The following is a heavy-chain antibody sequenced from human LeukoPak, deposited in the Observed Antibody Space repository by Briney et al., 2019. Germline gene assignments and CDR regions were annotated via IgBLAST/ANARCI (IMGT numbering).Heavy chain of an antibody. CDR2: IKPDGSEE. Sequence: GGSLRLSCAASGFTFSRSWMSWVRQAPGKGLEWLANIKPDGSEEFYVDSLKGRFTISRDNAKNSLYLQMNNLRDEDTAVYYCTRDRYDYWGQGALVTVSS. V-gene: IGHV3-7*05. J-gene: IGHJ4*02. CDR3: TRDRYDY. CDR1: GFTFSRSW.